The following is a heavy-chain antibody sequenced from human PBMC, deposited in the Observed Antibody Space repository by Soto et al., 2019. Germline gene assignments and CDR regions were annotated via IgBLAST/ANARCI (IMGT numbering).Heavy chain of an antibody. D-gene: IGHD3-16*01. Sequence: QVQLVQSGAEVKKPGSSVKVSCKSSGCTYSPYTINWVRQAPGQGLEWMGRIIPFLGVTNYGLKFQARVTITADKATNTAYMERRGLRFEDTAVYYCARDWESSVSTWSFGGFWGRGTLVTVSS. CDR1: GCTYSPYT. V-gene: IGHV1-69*08. J-gene: IGHJ4*02. CDR2: IIPFLGVT. CDR3: ARDWESSVSTWSFGGF.